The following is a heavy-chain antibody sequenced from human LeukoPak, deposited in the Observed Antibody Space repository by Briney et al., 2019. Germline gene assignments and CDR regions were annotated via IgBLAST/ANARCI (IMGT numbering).Heavy chain of an antibody. J-gene: IGHJ4*02. V-gene: IGHV4-39*02. CDR1: GGSIGSGYY. CDR3: TRDIGDFVSDF. Sequence: SETLSLTCTVSGGSIGSGYYWAWIRQPPGKGLEWIGSIHYGGTTHYNPSLQSRVTISADASKNQFALDLRSVTAADTAVYYCTRDIGDFVSDFWGQGTLVTVSS. CDR2: IHYGGTT. D-gene: IGHD2-21*02.